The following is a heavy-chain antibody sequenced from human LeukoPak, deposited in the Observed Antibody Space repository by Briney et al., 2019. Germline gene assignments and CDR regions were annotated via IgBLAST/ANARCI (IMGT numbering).Heavy chain of an antibody. CDR2: VHYTGST. J-gene: IGHJ6*02. Sequence: TSETLSLTCGVSGGSISGDGYHWGWIRRPPGKGLEWLGSVHYTGSTCYKTSLKSRLTVDMDTSRNQFSLRLSSVTAADTAVYYCARTSHSGYMVRGVLYYGMDVWGQGTTVTVSS. D-gene: IGHD3-10*01. CDR1: GGSISGDGYH. CDR3: ARTSHSGYMVRGVLYYGMDV. V-gene: IGHV4-39*01.